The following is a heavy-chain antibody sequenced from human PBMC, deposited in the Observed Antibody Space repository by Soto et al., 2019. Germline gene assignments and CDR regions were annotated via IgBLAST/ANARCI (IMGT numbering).Heavy chain of an antibody. CDR1: GRSFSGYY. V-gene: IGHV4-34*01. CDR2: INHSGSA. J-gene: IGHJ3*02. Sequence: SATLSLTWAVYGRSFSGYYWSWIRQPPGKGLERIGEINHSGSANCNPSLKSRVTISVDTSKNQFSLKLSSVTAADTAVYYCARGFSVPNPLTRRAFGIWGQGTMVTVSS. CDR3: ARGFSVPNPLTRRAFGI.